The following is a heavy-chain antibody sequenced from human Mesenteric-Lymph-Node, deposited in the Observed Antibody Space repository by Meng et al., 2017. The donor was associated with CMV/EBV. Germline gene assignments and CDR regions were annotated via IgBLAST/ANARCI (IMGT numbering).Heavy chain of an antibody. Sequence: GGSLRLSCAASGFTFSSDAMSWVRQAPGKGLEWVSGISGSGGNAYYADSVKGRFTISRDNSKNTLYLQLNSLRAEDTAVYYCAKARILEWLLMGDYFDYWGQGTLVTVSS. D-gene: IGHD3-3*01. CDR3: AKARILEWLLMGDYFDY. CDR1: GFTFSSDA. CDR2: ISGSGGNA. V-gene: IGHV3-23*01. J-gene: IGHJ4*02.